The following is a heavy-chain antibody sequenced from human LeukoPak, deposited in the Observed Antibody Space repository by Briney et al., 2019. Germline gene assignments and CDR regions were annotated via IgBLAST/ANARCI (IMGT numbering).Heavy chain of an antibody. CDR1: GFTFSSYW. Sequence: GGSLRLSCAASGFTFSSYWMHWVRQAPGKGLVWVSRISDGGSTTTYADSVKGRFTISRDNAKNTLYLQMNSLRAEDTALYYCAKDFVRYNIQFDYWGQGALVTVSS. CDR3: AKDFVRYNIQFDY. V-gene: IGHV3-74*01. D-gene: IGHD1-1*01. J-gene: IGHJ4*02. CDR2: ISDGGSTT.